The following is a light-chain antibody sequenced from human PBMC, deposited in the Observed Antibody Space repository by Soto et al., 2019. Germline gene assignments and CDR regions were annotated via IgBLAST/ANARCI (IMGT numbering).Light chain of an antibody. V-gene: IGLV4-60*03. CDR1: SGHSSYI. CDR3: ETWDSNTHHYV. Sequence: QSVLTQSSSASASLGSSVKLTCTLSSGHSSYIIAWHQQQPGKAPRYLMKLEGSGSYNKGSGVPDLFSGSSSGADRYLTISNLQSEDEADYYCETWDSNTHHYVFGTGTKLTVL. J-gene: IGLJ1*01. CDR2: LEGSGSY.